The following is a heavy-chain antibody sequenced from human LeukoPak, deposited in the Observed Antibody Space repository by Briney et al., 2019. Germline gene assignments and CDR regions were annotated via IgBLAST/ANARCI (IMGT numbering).Heavy chain of an antibody. J-gene: IGHJ4*02. CDR3: ARNRGDNAFDY. Sequence: GESLKISCKGSGYSFTSYWIAWVRQMPGKGLEWMGIAYPGDSNTRYSPSFEGQVTISADKSMNTAYLQWSSLKASDTAMYYCARNRGDNAFDYWGQGTLVTVSS. V-gene: IGHV5-51*01. CDR2: AYPGDSNT. CDR1: GYSFTSYW. D-gene: IGHD3-10*01.